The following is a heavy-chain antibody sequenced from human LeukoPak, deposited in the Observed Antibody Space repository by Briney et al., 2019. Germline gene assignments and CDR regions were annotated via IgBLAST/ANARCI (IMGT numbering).Heavy chain of an antibody. D-gene: IGHD3-22*01. CDR3: ARVAIYYYDSSGSQGTYYYMDV. Sequence: ASVKVSCKASGYTFNSYGISWVRQAPGQGLEWMGWVSGYNGNTNYAQKLQGRVTMTTDTSTSTAYMELRSLRSDDTAVYYCARVAIYYYDSSGSQGTYYYMDVWGKGTTVTISS. CDR1: GYTFNSYG. V-gene: IGHV1-18*01. J-gene: IGHJ6*03. CDR2: VSGYNGNT.